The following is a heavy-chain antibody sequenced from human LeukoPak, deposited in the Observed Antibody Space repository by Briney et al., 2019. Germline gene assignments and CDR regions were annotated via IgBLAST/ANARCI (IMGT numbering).Heavy chain of an antibody. D-gene: IGHD2-15*01. J-gene: IGHJ3*02. CDR1: GGSISSSSYY. CDR2: IYYSGST. Sequence: PSETLSLTCTVSGGSISSSSYYWGWIRQPPGKGLEWIGSIYYSGSTYYNPSLKSRVTISVDTSKNQFSLKLSSVTAADTAVYYCARHGLCSGGCCYSRVAFDIWGQGTMVTVSS. V-gene: IGHV4-39*01. CDR3: ARHGLCSGGCCYSRVAFDI.